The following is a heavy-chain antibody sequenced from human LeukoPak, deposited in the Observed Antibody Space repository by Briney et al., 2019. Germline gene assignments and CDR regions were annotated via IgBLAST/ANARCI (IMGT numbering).Heavy chain of an antibody. CDR1: GFTFSISG. CDR3: ARCTTGRTFGSLREIKRSREIDY. CDR2: IKRDGSST. J-gene: IGHJ4*02. D-gene: IGHD1-1*01. Sequence: GGSLRTSCAASGFTFSISGRHVVRHDQGKGLVWVSPIKRDGSSTSGADSVKGRFTISRDNAKNSLYLQMNSLRVEDTAVYYCARCTTGRTFGSLREIKRSREIDYWGQGTLVTVSS. V-gene: IGHV3-74*01.